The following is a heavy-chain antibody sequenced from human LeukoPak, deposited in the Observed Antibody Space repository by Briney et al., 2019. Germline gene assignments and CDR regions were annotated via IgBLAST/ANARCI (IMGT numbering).Heavy chain of an antibody. CDR2: IFTSGST. J-gene: IGHJ2*01. V-gene: IGHV4-61*09. D-gene: IGHD6-13*01. CDR1: GDSVTGGLYY. CDR3: AGHADSSSWYWYFDL. Sequence: PSQTLSLTCTVSGDSVTGGLYYWSWIRQPAGKGLEWVGHIFTSGSTNYNPSLRSRLTISIDPSKNQFSLRLNSVTAADTAVYYCAGHADSSSWYWYFDLWGRGTLVTVSS.